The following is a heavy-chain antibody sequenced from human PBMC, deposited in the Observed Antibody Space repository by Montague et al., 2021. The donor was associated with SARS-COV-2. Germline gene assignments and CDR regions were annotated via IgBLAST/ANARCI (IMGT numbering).Heavy chain of an antibody. V-gene: IGHV4-4*07. Sequence: SETLSLTCSISGVSITSCYWCWVCKRAGTGLEWIGNIYASDSTSYSHYLKSRVRLSIDNHKKQFSLTLESLTAADTAVYYCVRDGGNWYYFDYWGQGALVTVSS. CDR1: GVSITSCY. D-gene: IGHD3-16*01. CDR2: IYASDST. CDR3: VRDGGNWYYFDY. J-gene: IGHJ4*02.